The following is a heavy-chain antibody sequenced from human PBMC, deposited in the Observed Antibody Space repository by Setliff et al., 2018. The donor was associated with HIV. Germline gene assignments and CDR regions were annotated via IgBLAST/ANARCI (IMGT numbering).Heavy chain of an antibody. CDR3: ARLPLRSGSPIDY. CDR2: VYYTGGT. Sequence: SETLSLTCTVSGGSISSYYWNWIRQPPGKGLEWIGNVYYTGGTYYNPPLKSRVTISIDTSKNQFSLKLSSVTAADTAVYYCARLPLRSGSPIDYWGQGTLVTVSS. V-gene: IGHV4-59*12. J-gene: IGHJ4*02. D-gene: IGHD1-26*01. CDR1: GGSISSYY.